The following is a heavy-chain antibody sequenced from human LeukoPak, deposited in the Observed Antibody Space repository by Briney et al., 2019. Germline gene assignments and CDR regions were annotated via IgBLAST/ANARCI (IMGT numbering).Heavy chain of an antibody. D-gene: IGHD1-26*01. Sequence: PGRSLRLSCAASGFTFSSYGMHWVRQAPGKGLEWVAVIWYDGSNKYYADSVKGRFTISRDNSKNTLYLQMNSLRAEDTAVYYCAKEDRIVGATLFDHWGQGTRVTVSS. CDR1: GFTFSSYG. CDR2: IWYDGSNK. J-gene: IGHJ4*02. CDR3: AKEDRIVGATLFDH. V-gene: IGHV3-33*06.